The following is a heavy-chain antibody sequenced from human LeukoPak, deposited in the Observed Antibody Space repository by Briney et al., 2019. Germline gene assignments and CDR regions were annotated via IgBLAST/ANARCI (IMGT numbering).Heavy chain of an antibody. D-gene: IGHD3-9*01. CDR1: GYTFTSYG. CDR2: INPNSGGT. V-gene: IGHV1-2*02. J-gene: IGHJ3*02. Sequence: ASVKVSCKASGYTFTSYGISWVRQAPGQGLEWMGWINPNSGGTNYAQKFQGRVTMTRDTSISTAYMELSRLRSDDTAVYYCARDHYDILTGEGLDIWGQGTMVTVSS. CDR3: ARDHYDILTGEGLDI.